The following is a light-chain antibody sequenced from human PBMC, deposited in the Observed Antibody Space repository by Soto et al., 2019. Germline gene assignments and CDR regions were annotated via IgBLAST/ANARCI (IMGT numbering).Light chain of an antibody. CDR1: QGITSW. CDR3: PQAATCPLI. V-gene: IGKV1-12*01. CDR2: AAS. Sequence: DIQMTQYPSSVSAFVGDRVTITCPASQGITSWLACYQQKPGKAPELLIYAASRLQSGDLSRFSGSGSGTDFTLPISSLQAEDPATYCCPQAATCPLIFGGGTKWEIK. J-gene: IGKJ4*01.